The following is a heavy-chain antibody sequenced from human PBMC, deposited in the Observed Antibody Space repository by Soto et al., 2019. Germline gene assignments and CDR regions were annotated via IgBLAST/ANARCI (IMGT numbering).Heavy chain of an antibody. CDR2: IYWDDDK. CDR3: ARHIPSGYNDAFDI. J-gene: IGHJ3*02. D-gene: IGHD3-9*01. V-gene: IGHV2-5*02. Sequence: QITLKESGSTLVKPTQTLTLTCTFSGFSLRTSGVGVGWIRQPPGKALEWVTLIYWDDDKRYSPSLKSRITITKDTSKSQVVLTMCNMDPVDTGTYYCARHIPSGYNDAFDIWGQGTMVTVSS. CDR1: GFSLRTSGVG.